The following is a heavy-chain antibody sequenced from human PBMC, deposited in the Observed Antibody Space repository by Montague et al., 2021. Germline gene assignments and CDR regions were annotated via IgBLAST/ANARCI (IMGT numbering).Heavy chain of an antibody. D-gene: IGHD1-26*01. Sequence: CAISGDSDGVVEARCSWDRHTPELQLHWEGVCYYLSEWYNDYAVSVKSRITISPDTSKNQISLQLNSVTPEDTAVYYCARTSASSDYWGQGTLVTVSS. V-gene: IGHV6-1*01. CDR1: GDSDGVVEAR. CDR2: CYYLSEWYN. J-gene: IGHJ4*02. CDR3: ARTSASSDY.